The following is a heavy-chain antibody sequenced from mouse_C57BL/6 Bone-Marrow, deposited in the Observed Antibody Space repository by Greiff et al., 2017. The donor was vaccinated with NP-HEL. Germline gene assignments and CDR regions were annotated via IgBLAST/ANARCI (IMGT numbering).Heavy chain of an antibody. CDR2: INPNNGGT. CDR1: GYTFTDYY. Sequence: VQLQQSGPELVKPGASVKISCKASGYTFTDYYMNWVKQSHGKSLEWIGDINPNNGGTSYNQKFKGKATLTVDKSSSTAYMELRSLTSEDSAVYYCARNGHYWFAYWGQGTLVTVSA. D-gene: IGHD6-1*01. V-gene: IGHV1-26*01. CDR3: ARNGHYWFAY. J-gene: IGHJ3*01.